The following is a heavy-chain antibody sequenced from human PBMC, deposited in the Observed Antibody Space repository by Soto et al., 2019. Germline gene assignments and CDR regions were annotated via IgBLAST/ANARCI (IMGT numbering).Heavy chain of an antibody. D-gene: IGHD1-26*01. CDR2: INPRGGSI. J-gene: IGHJ5*02. Sequence: ASVKVSCKTSGYTFTNFYIHWVRQAPGQGHEWMGIINPRGGSIGYAQKFQGRVTMTRDTSTSTVYMELTSLRSEDTAVYYCARGWEVGTTSGRWFDPWGQGTLVTVSS. CDR3: ARGWEVGTTSGRWFDP. CDR1: GYTFTNFY. V-gene: IGHV1-46*01.